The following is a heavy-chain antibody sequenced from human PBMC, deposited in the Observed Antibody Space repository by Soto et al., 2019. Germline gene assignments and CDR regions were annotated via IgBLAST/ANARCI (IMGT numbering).Heavy chain of an antibody. V-gene: IGHV1-8*01. CDR1: GYTFTSYD. J-gene: IGHJ6*02. CDR2: MNPNSGNT. D-gene: IGHD2-2*01. CDR3: ARGGIVPAAREYYYYYGMDV. Sequence: GASAKVSCKASGYTFTSYDINWVRQATGQGLEWMGWMNPNSGNTGYAQKFQGRVSMTRNTSISTAYMELSSLRSEDTAVYYCARGGIVPAAREYYYYYGMDVWGQGTSVTVSS.